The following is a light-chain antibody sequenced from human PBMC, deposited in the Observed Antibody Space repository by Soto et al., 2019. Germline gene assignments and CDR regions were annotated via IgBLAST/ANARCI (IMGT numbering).Light chain of an antibody. CDR2: KAS. CDR1: QSIFSW. V-gene: IGKV1-5*03. J-gene: IGKJ2*03. Sequence: IQMTQSPSTLSASVGDRVSITCRVSQSIFSWLAWYQQKPGKAPKLLIYKASSLESGVPSRYSGSGSGTEFTLTISGLQPDDLATYYCQQYNSFPYSFGQGTKLEIK. CDR3: QQYNSFPYS.